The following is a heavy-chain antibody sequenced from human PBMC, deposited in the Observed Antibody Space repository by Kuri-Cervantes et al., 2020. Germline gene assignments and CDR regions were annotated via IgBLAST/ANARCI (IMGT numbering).Heavy chain of an antibody. CDR1: GYAFISYG. D-gene: IGHD3-16*02. J-gene: IGHJ4*02. Sequence: ASVKVSCKPSGYAFISYGIAWVRQAPGQGLEWMGWISTYNGDTNYAQNLQGRVIMTTDTSTSTAYMELRSLRSDDPAVYYCARDRSDLFDYWGQGTLVTVSS. V-gene: IGHV1-18*01. CDR3: ARDRSDLFDY. CDR2: ISTYNGDT.